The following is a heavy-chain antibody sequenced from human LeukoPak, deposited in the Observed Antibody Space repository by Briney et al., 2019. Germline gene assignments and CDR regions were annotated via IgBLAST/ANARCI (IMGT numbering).Heavy chain of an antibody. CDR2: IYTSGST. D-gene: IGHD3-10*01. CDR3: ARASDPFDYYGSGRYGGFDP. Sequence: PSETLSLTCTVSGGSISSYYWSWIRQPPGKGLEWVGRIYTSGSTNYNPSLKSRVTTSVDTSKNQFSLKLSSVTAADTAVYYCARASDPFDYYGSGRYGGFDPWGQGTLVTVSS. J-gene: IGHJ5*02. V-gene: IGHV4-4*07. CDR1: GGSISSYY.